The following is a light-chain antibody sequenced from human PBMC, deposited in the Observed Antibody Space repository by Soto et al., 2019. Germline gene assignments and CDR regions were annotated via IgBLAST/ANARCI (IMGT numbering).Light chain of an antibody. V-gene: IGKV3-20*01. J-gene: IGKJ1*01. CDR2: GAS. CDR1: QSVSSSY. Sequence: ENVLTQSPGTLSLSPGERATLSCRASQSVSSSYLAWYQQKPGQAPRLLIYGASSSAPGIPDRFSGSGSGKDFTLTSSKLEPEDFAGYYCQQYGSSPWTFGQRTEVEIK. CDR3: QQYGSSPWT.